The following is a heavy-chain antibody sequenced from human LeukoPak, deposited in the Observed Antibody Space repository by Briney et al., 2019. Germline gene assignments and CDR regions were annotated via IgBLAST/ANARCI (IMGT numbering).Heavy chain of an antibody. D-gene: IGHD2-15*01. Sequence: GGSLRLSCAASGFTFSSYAMSWVRQAPGKGLEWVSAISGSGGSTYYADSVKGRFTIPRDNSKNTLYLQMNSLRAEDTAVYYCAKGCRYCSGGSCQVYWYFDLWGRGTLVTVSS. CDR1: GFTFSSYA. J-gene: IGHJ2*01. CDR2: ISGSGGST. CDR3: AKGCRYCSGGSCQVYWYFDL. V-gene: IGHV3-23*01.